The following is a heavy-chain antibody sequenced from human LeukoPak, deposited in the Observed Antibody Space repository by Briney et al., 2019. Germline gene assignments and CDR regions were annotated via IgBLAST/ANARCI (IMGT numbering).Heavy chain of an antibody. CDR3: AKRGARRSDWYGMDV. D-gene: IGHD6-6*01. CDR1: RFSFRNFA. J-gene: IGHJ6*02. V-gene: IGHV3-30*18. Sequence: RAGGALRLSCAAFRFSFRNFAMHGVREAPGKGLEWVAVILSDGSNEYYGDSVKGRFIISRDNSKDTLNLQMTSLRGDDTAVYYCAKRGARRSDWYGMDVWGQGTSVTVSS. CDR2: ILSDGSNE.